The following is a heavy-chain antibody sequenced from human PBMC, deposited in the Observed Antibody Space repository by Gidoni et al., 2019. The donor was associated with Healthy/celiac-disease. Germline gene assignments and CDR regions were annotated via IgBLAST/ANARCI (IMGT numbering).Heavy chain of an antibody. CDR3: ARAPLRFGGGHDY. CDR2: ISYDGSNK. CDR1: GFTFSSYA. Sequence: QVQLVESGGGVVQPGRSLRLSCAASGFTFSSYAMHWVRQAPGKGLEWVAVISYDGSNKYYADSVKGRFTISRDNSKNTLYLQMNSLRAEDTAVYYCARAPLRFGGGHDYWGQGTLVTVSS. D-gene: IGHD3-10*01. J-gene: IGHJ4*02. V-gene: IGHV3-30-3*01.